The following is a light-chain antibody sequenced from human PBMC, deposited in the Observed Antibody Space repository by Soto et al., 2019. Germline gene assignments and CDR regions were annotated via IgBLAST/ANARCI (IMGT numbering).Light chain of an antibody. CDR3: QLYDSSPRT. V-gene: IGKV3-20*01. Sequence: EIVLTQSPGTLSLFPGERAALSCRASQSVRNNYLAWYQLKPGQAPRLLIFDASSRATGTPDTFSGSGSATDFTLTISRLEPEDFAVYYCQLYDSSPRTFGQGTKLEIK. J-gene: IGKJ2*01. CDR2: DAS. CDR1: QSVRNNY.